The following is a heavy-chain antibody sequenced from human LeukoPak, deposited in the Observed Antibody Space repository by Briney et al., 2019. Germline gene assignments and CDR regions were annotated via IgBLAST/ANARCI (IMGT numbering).Heavy chain of an antibody. Sequence: GGPLRLSCAASGFTFSSYAMSWVRQAPGKGLEWVSVISGSGRSTYYAASVKGRFTISRDNSKNTLYLQMNSLRAEDTAVYYCAKESVAGLDYYYDMDVWGQGTTVTVSS. V-gene: IGHV3-23*01. D-gene: IGHD6-19*01. CDR2: ISGSGRST. CDR3: AKESVAGLDYYYDMDV. J-gene: IGHJ6*02. CDR1: GFTFSSYA.